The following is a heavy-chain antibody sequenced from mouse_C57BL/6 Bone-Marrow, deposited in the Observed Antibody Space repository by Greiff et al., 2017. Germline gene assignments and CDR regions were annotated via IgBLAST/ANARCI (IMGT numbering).Heavy chain of an antibody. CDR1: GYAFSGSW. CDR3: ARSGGTTKKVYFDY. V-gene: IGHV1-82*01. J-gene: IGHJ2*01. D-gene: IGHD1-1*01. CDR2: IYPGDGNT. Sequence: VKLMESGPELVKPGASVKISCKASGYAFSGSWMNWVQQGPGKGLEWIGRIYPGDGNTNYNGKFKGKATLTSDKSSNTAYMQLSSLTSEDSAVYFCARSGGTTKKVYFDYWGQGTTLTVSS.